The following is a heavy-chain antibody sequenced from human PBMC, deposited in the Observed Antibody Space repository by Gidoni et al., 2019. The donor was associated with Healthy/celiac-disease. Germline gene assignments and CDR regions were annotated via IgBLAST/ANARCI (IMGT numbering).Heavy chain of an antibody. Sequence: QVQLVQSGAEVKKPGASVKVSCKASGYTFTSYGISWVRQSPGKGLEWMGWISAYNGNTNYAQKLQGRVTMTTDTSTSTAYMELGSRISDDTAVYYCARDRKFDTMIVVVITTYYYYGMDVWGQGTTVTVSS. J-gene: IGHJ6*02. CDR1: GYTFTSYG. CDR2: ISAYNGNT. V-gene: IGHV1-18*01. CDR3: ARDRKFDTMIVVVITTYYYYGMDV. D-gene: IGHD3-22*01.